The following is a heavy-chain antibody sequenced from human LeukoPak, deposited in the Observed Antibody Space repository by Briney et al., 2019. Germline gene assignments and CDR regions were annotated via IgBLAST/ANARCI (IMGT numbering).Heavy chain of an antibody. CDR3: ARDGPYSSSSPGCFDY. Sequence: PGGSLRLSCAASGFTFSSYSMNWVRQAPGKGLAWVSSISSSSSYIYHADSVKGRFTISRDNAKNSLYLQMNSLRAEDTAVYYCARDGPYSSSSPGCFDYWGQGTLVTVSS. CDR1: GFTFSSYS. V-gene: IGHV3-21*01. CDR2: ISSSSSYI. J-gene: IGHJ4*02. D-gene: IGHD6-6*01.